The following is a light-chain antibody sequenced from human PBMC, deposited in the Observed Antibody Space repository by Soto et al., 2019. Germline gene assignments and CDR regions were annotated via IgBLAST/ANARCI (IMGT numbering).Light chain of an antibody. Sequence: DFQMTQSPSSLSASVGDRVTITCRASQSFSTYLAWYQQKPGKVPKLLISGISTLQSGVPSRFSGSGYGTEFTFSISSLQPEDVATYYCQQYENLPPGFGPGTTVEIK. CDR1: QSFSTY. CDR3: QQYENLPPG. CDR2: GIS. J-gene: IGKJ3*01. V-gene: IGKV1-27*01.